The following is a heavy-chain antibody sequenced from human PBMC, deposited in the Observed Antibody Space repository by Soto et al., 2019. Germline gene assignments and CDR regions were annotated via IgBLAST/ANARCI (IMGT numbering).Heavy chain of an antibody. CDR2: IHTSGST. CDR1: GGSISSYY. D-gene: IGHD3-3*01. J-gene: IGHJ6*02. CDR3: ARSGFWSGYTLYYYYGMDV. V-gene: IGHV4-4*07. Sequence: TLSLTCTVSGGSISSYYWSWIRQPAGKGLEWIGRIHTSGSTNYNPSLKSRATMSVDTSKNQFSLKLSSVTAADTAVYYCARSGFWSGYTLYYYYGMDVWGQGTTVTVSS.